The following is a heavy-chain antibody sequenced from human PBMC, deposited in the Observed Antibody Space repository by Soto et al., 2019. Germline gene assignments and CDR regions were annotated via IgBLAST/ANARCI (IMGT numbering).Heavy chain of an antibody. V-gene: IGHV3-23*01. D-gene: IGHD3-3*01. Sequence: GESLKISCAASGFTFSSYAMSWVRQAPGKGLEWVSAISGSGGSTYYADSVKGRFTISRDNSKNTLYLQMNSLRAEDTAVYYCAKDLTYYDFWSGYSSWGQGTLVTVSS. CDR3: AKDLTYYDFWSGYSS. J-gene: IGHJ4*02. CDR1: GFTFSSYA. CDR2: ISGSGGST.